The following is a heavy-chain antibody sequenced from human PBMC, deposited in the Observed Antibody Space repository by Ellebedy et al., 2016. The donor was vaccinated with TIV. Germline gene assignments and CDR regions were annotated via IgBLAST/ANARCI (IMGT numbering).Heavy chain of an antibody. V-gene: IGHV3-23*01. CDR2: VSGSGFST. CDR3: AKENYCSGGSCYHYGMDV. CDR1: GFAFSSYA. Sequence: GGSLRLSXAASGFAFSSYAMSWVRQAPGKGLEWVSAVSGSGFSTYSADSVKGRFTISRDNSKNTLYLQMNSLRAEDTAVYYCAKENYCSGGSCYHYGMDVWGQGTTVTVSS. J-gene: IGHJ6*02. D-gene: IGHD2-15*01.